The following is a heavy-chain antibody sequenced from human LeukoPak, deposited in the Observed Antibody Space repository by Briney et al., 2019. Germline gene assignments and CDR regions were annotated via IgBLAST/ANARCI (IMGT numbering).Heavy chain of an antibody. CDR2: IYYSGST. CDR3: AVPYGSSGDYYGMDV. J-gene: IGHJ6*02. V-gene: IGHV4-39*07. Sequence: SETLSLTCTVSGGSISSSSYYWGWIRQPPGKGLEWIGSIYYSGSTNYNPSLKSRVTISVDTSKNQFSLKLSSVTAADTAVYYCAVPYGSSGDYYGMDVWGQGTTVTVSS. CDR1: GGSISSSSYY. D-gene: IGHD3-10*01.